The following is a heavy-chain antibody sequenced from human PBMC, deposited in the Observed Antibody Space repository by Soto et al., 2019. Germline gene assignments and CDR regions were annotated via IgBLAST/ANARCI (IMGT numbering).Heavy chain of an antibody. CDR3: ARDRVVDDFWSGYFTRHDAFDI. CDR1: GGSISSYY. CDR2: IYTSGST. Sequence: PSETLSLTCTVSGGSISSYYWSWIRQPAGKGLEWIGRIYTSGSTNHNPSLKSRVTMSVDTSKNQFSLKLSSVTAADTAVYYCARDRVVDDFWSGYFTRHDAFDIWGQGTMVTVSS. J-gene: IGHJ3*02. V-gene: IGHV4-4*07. D-gene: IGHD3-3*01.